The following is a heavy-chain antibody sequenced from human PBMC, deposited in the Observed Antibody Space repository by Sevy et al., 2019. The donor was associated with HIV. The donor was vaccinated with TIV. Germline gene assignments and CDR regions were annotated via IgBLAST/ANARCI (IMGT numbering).Heavy chain of an antibody. CDR2: IIPIFGTA. CDR1: GGTFSSYA. Sequence: ASVKVSCKASGGTFSSYAISWVRQAPGQGLEWMGGIIPIFGTANYAQKFQGRVTITADESTSTAYMELSSLRSVDTAVYYCARALDYSNYYYYYGMDVWGQGTTVT. D-gene: IGHD4-4*01. V-gene: IGHV1-69*13. CDR3: ARALDYSNYYYYYGMDV. J-gene: IGHJ6*02.